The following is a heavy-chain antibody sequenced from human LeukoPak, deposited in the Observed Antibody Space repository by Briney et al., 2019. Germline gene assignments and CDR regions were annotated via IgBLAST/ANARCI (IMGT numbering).Heavy chain of an antibody. CDR1: GGSFSGYY. V-gene: IGHV4-34*01. CDR2: INHSGST. CDR3: ASQAYSSRFEY. J-gene: IGHJ4*02. D-gene: IGHD6-13*01. Sequence: PSETLSLTCAVYGGSFSGYYWSWIRQPPGKGLEWIGEINHSGSTNYNPSLKSRVTISVDTSKNQFSLKLSSVTAADTAVYYCASQAYSSRFEYWGQRTLVTVSS.